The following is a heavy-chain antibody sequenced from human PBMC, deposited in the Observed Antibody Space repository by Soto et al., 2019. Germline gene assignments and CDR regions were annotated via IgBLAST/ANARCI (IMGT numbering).Heavy chain of an antibody. D-gene: IGHD1-1*01. Sequence: QVQLVESGGGVVQSGRSPRLSCAASGFTFRRYGVHWVRQAPGKGLEWVAVIFHDGSEKYYADSVKGRFTISRDNSRKMLFLQMNSLRAGDTAVYYCARGGPNGSYFDYWGQGTLVTVSS. V-gene: IGHV3-33*01. CDR3: ARGGPNGSYFDY. J-gene: IGHJ4*02. CDR1: GFTFRRYG. CDR2: IFHDGSEK.